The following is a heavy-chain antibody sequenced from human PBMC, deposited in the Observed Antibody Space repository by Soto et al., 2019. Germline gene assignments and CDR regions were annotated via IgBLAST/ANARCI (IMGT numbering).Heavy chain of an antibody. Sequence: EVQLVESGGGLVQPGGSLRLSCAASGFTFSSYAMHWVRQAPGKGLEYVSAISSNGGSTDYANSVKGRFTISRDNSKNTLYLQMGRLRAEDMAVYYCARAIWETYGMDVWGQGTTVTVSS. CDR2: ISSNGGST. CDR3: ARAIWETYGMDV. V-gene: IGHV3-64*01. CDR1: GFTFSSYA. D-gene: IGHD3-9*01. J-gene: IGHJ6*02.